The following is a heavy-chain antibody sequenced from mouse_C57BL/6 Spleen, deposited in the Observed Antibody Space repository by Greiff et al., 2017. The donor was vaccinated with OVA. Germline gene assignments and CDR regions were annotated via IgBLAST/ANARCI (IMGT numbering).Heavy chain of an antibody. D-gene: IGHD1-1*01. CDR1: GYTFTSYW. V-gene: IGHV1-64*01. Sequence: QVQLQQSGAELVKPGASVKLSCKASGYTFTSYWMHWVKQRPGQGLEWIGMIHPNSGSTNYNEKFKSKATLTVDKSSSTAYMQLSSLTSEDSAVYYCARSGYGSRGWYFDVWGTGTTVTVSS. CDR3: ARSGYGSRGWYFDV. J-gene: IGHJ1*03. CDR2: IHPNSGST.